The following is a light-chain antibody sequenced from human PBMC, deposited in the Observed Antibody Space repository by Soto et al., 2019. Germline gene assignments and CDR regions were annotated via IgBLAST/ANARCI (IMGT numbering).Light chain of an antibody. CDR1: SSDVGGYNY. CDR3: NSYTSISTLDV. CDR2: EVS. J-gene: IGLJ1*01. Sequence: QSALTQPASVSGSPGQSITISCTGTSSDVGGYNYVSWYQQQPGKAPKLMIYEVSNRPSGVSNRFSGPKSGNTASLTISGLQAEDEADYYCNSYTSISTLDVFGTGTKLTVL. V-gene: IGLV2-14*01.